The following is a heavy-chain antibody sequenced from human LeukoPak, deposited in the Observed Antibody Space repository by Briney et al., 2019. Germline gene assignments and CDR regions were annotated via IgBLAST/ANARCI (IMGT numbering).Heavy chain of an antibody. D-gene: IGHD3-10*01. CDR2: IYYSGST. CDR1: GGSISSYY. J-gene: IGHJ6*02. V-gene: IGHV4-59*08. Sequence: SETLSLTCTVSGGSISSYYWSWIQQPPGKGLEWIGYIYYSGSTNYNPPLKSRVTISVDTSMNQFSLKLSSVTAADTAVYYCARGGSYYYGSGSYPRYYGMDVWGQGTTVTVSS. CDR3: ARGGSYYYGSGSYPRYYGMDV.